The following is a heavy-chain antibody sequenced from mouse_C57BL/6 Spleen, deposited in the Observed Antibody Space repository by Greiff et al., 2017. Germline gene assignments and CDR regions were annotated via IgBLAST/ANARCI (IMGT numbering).Heavy chain of an antibody. CDR1: GYTFTDYY. D-gene: IGHD1-1*01. Sequence: QVQLQQSGAELVRPGASVKLSCKASGYTFTDYYINWVKQRPGQGLEWIARIYPGSGNTYYNEKFKGKATLTAEKSSSTAYMQLSSLTSEDSAVYFCARLGSSRYYAMDYWGQGTSVTVSS. V-gene: IGHV1-76*01. J-gene: IGHJ4*01. CDR2: IYPGSGNT. CDR3: ARLGSSRYYAMDY.